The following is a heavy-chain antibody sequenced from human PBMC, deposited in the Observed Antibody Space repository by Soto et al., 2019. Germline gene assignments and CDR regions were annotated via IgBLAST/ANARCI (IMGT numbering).Heavy chain of an antibody. CDR3: ARDKGAYYSHLAY. D-gene: IGHD3-22*01. Sequence: VLLAQSGAEVKKSGSSVKVSCKLSGATFSCYAMSWVRQAPGQGLEWIGGIIPFFGTPNYAQKFQGRVTITADTSTATSYMELSSLRSDDTAVYYCARDKGAYYSHLAYWGQGTLVTVSS. J-gene: IGHJ4*02. CDR2: IIPFFGTP. V-gene: IGHV1-69*06. CDR1: GATFSCYA.